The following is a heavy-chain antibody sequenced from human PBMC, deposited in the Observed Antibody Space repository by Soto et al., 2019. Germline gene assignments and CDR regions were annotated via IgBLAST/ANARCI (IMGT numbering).Heavy chain of an antibody. D-gene: IGHD3-9*01. CDR3: ARAGIYDILTGTNYYYYGMDV. Sequence: ASVEVSCKASGYTFTSYSMHWVLQAPGQRLEWMGWINAGNGNTKYSQKFQGRVTITRDTSASTAYMELSSLRSEDTAVYYCARAGIYDILTGTNYYYYGMDVWGQGTTVTVSS. CDR1: GYTFTSYS. J-gene: IGHJ6*02. CDR2: INAGNGNT. V-gene: IGHV1-3*01.